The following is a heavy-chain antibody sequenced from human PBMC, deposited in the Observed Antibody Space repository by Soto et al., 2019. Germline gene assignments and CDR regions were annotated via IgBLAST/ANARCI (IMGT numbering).Heavy chain of an antibody. CDR3: ARPSYYYDSSGPWYHDAFDI. CDR2: IIPIFGTA. Sequence: XVKVSCKASGGTFRSYEIRWVGQAPGQCLESMGGIIPIFGTANYAQKFQGRVTITADESTSTAYMELSSLRSEDTAVYYCARPSYYYDSSGPWYHDAFDIWGQGTMVTVSS. CDR1: GGTFRSYE. V-gene: IGHV1-69*13. D-gene: IGHD3-22*01. J-gene: IGHJ3*02.